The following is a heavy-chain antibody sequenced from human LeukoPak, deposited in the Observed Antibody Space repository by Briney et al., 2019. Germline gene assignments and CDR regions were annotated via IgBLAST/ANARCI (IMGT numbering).Heavy chain of an antibody. Sequence: GGSLRLSCAASGFTFSSYAMSWVRQAPGKGLEWVSAISGSGGSTYYADSVKGRFTISRDNSKNTLYLQMNSLRAEDTAVYYCAKDRPILTIFGVADPGDYWGQGTLDTVSS. V-gene: IGHV3-23*01. CDR1: GFTFSSYA. CDR2: ISGSGGST. D-gene: IGHD3-3*01. J-gene: IGHJ4*02. CDR3: AKDRPILTIFGVADPGDY.